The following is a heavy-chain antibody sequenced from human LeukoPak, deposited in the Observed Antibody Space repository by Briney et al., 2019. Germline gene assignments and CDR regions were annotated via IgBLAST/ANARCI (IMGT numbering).Heavy chain of an antibody. CDR3: ARESAFYSTAFDI. V-gene: IGHV1-2*02. D-gene: IGHD4-11*01. CDR1: GYTFTGYY. CDR2: INPNSGGT. J-gene: IGHJ3*02. Sequence: ASVKVSCKASGYTFTGYYMHWVRQAPGQGLEWMGWINPNSGGTNYAQKFQGRVTMTRDTSISTAYMELSRLRSDDTAVYYCARESAFYSTAFDIWGQGAMVTVSS.